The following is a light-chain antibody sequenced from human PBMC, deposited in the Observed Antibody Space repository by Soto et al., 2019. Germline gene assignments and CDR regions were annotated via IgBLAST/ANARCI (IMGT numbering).Light chain of an antibody. Sequence: ENVLTQSPGTLSLSPGERATLSCRASQSVDSSYLAWYQQKPGQAPRLLIYGTSTRATGIPDRFSGSGSGTDFTLTINRREPEDFAVYYCQQYGSSLYTFGQGTKLEIK. J-gene: IGKJ2*01. V-gene: IGKV3-20*01. CDR2: GTS. CDR1: QSVDSSY. CDR3: QQYGSSLYT.